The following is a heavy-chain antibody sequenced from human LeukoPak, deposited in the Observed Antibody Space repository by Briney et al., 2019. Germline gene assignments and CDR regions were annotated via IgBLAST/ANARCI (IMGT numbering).Heavy chain of an antibody. J-gene: IGHJ4*02. V-gene: IGHV3-53*01. CDR3: ARRLGGF. CDR2: IYSGGST. D-gene: IGHD3-10*01. Sequence: PGGSLRLPCAAPGFTFSSNYMSWARQAPGKGLDWVSVIYSGGSTYYADSVKGRFTISRDNSKNTLYLQMNSLRAEDTAVYYCARRLGGFWGQGTLVTVSS. CDR1: GFTFSSNY.